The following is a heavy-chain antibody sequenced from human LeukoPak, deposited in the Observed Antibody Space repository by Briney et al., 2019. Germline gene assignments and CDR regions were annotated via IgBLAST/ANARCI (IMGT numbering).Heavy chain of an antibody. Sequence: PSGTLSLTCVVSGGSINNKNWWNWVRQPPGKGLEWIGEIFHTGSTNYNPSLKSRVTISVDTSKNQFSLKLSSVTAADTAVYYCATRGDYCGGDCYRNWFDPWGQGTLVTVSS. V-gene: IGHV4-4*02. CDR3: ATRGDYCGGDCYRNWFDP. D-gene: IGHD2-21*02. J-gene: IGHJ5*02. CDR2: IFHTGST. CDR1: GGSINNKNW.